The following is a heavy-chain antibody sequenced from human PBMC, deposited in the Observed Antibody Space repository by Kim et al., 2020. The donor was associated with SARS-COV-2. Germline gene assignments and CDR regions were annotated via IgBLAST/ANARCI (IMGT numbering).Heavy chain of an antibody. Sequence: GGSLRLSCVASGFNFSSYVMHWVRQAPGKGLEWVAVTSYDERSKYYADSVKGRFTISRDNSKNVLYLQMNSVRGEDTAVYYCAKETAAFDIWGQGTMVT. CDR3: AKETAAFDI. CDR2: TSYDERSK. V-gene: IGHV3-30*18. CDR1: GFNFSSYV. J-gene: IGHJ3*02.